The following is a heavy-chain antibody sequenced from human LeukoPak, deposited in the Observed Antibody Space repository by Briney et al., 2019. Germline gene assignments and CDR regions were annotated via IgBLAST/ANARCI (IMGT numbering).Heavy chain of an antibody. CDR2: INPNTGGT. CDR1: GYTFTAYY. J-gene: IGHJ4*02. V-gene: IGHV1-2*04. CDR3: ARWELSGEGRYFDY. Sequence: ALVKVSCKASGYTFTAYYMHWVRQAPGQGLEWMGWINPNTGGTGYAQKFQDWVTMTRDTSISTVYMELNRLKSDDTAVYYCARWELSGEGRYFDYWGQGTLVTVSS. D-gene: IGHD1-26*01.